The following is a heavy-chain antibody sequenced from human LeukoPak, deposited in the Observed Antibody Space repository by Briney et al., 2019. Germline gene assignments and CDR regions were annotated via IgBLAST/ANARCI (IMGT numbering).Heavy chain of an antibody. CDR1: GGSISSYH. D-gene: IGHD3-16*02. CDR2: IYYGGRT. CDR3: ARHSLKLVDADFDY. V-gene: IGHV4-59*08. J-gene: IGHJ4*02. Sequence: SETLSLTCTVSGGSISSYHWSWIRQPPGKGLEWIGYIYYGGRTKYNPSLKSRVTISVDTSKNQFSLKVSSVTAADTAVYYCARHSLKLVDADFDYWGQGTLVTVSS.